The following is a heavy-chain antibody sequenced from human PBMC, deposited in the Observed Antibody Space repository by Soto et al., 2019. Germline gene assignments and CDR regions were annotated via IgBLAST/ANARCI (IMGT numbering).Heavy chain of an antibody. Sequence: GGSLSFSCAASGFTFSRYGMNWVRQAPGKWLELVSSISGLSSYIYYADSVKGRFTVSRDNAKNSLYVQMNSLRAEDTAVYYCARDPQPRLADSSYSGMDVWGQGXTVTVYS. CDR1: GFTFSRYG. CDR3: ARDPQPRLADSSYSGMDV. V-gene: IGHV3-21*06. J-gene: IGHJ6*02. D-gene: IGHD6-25*01. CDR2: ISGLSSYI.